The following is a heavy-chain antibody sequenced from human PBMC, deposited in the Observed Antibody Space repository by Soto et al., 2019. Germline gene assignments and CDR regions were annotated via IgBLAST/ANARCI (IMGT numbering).Heavy chain of an antibody. CDR1: GFTFSSYS. J-gene: IGHJ6*02. CDR3: ARDADASGWYHYGFDV. Sequence: GGSLILSCAASGFTFSSYSMNWVRQAPGKGLEWVSSISSSSSYIYYADSVKGRFFISRDNAKNSLYLQLNSLRAEDTAVYYCARDADASGWYHYGFDVWGQGTLVTVSS. D-gene: IGHD6-19*01. V-gene: IGHV3-21*01. CDR2: ISSSSSYI.